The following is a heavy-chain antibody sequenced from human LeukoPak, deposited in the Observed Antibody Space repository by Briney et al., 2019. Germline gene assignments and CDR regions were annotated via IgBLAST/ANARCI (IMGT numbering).Heavy chain of an antibody. CDR2: ISAYNGNT. V-gene: IGHV1-18*01. D-gene: IGHD4-17*01. CDR1: GYTFTSYG. CDR3: ACSVTTQFQGDY. Sequence: ASVKVSCKASGYTFTSYGISWVRQAPGQGLEWMGWISAYNGNTKYSQKFQGRVTITRDTSASTAYMELSSLRSEDTAVYYCACSVTTQFQGDYWGQGTLVTVSS. J-gene: IGHJ4*02.